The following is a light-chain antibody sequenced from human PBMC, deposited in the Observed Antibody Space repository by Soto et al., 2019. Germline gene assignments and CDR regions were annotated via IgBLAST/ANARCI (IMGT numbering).Light chain of an antibody. Sequence: QSVLTQPPSVSGAPGQRVTISCTGSSSNIGAGYDVYWYQQLPGTAPKLLIYANNNRPLGVPDRFSGSKSGTSASLAITGLQAEDEADYYCQSYDSSLSASDVVFGGGTKLTVL. V-gene: IGLV1-40*01. J-gene: IGLJ2*01. CDR1: SSNIGAGYD. CDR2: ANN. CDR3: QSYDSSLSASDVV.